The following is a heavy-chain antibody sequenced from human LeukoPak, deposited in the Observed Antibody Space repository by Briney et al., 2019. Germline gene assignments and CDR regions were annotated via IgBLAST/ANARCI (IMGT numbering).Heavy chain of an antibody. J-gene: IGHJ4*02. CDR3: ARVDSGCDWFAGLDY. D-gene: IGHD5-12*01. CDR2: IIPIFGTA. CDR1: GGTFSSYA. Sequence: ASVKVSCKASGGTFSSYAISWVRQAPGQGLEWMGGIIPIFGTANYAQKFQGRVTITADKSTSTAYMELSSLRSEDTAVYYCARVDSGCDWFAGLDYWGQGTLVTVSS. V-gene: IGHV1-69*06.